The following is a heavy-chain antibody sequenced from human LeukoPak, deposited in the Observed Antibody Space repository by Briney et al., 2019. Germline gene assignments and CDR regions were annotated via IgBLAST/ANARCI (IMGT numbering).Heavy chain of an antibody. Sequence: VASVKVSCKASGYTFTSYYMHWVRQAPGQGLEWMGIINPSGGSTNYAQKFQGRVTMTRDTSTSTVYMELSSLRSEDTAVYYCARSWLRRCWYFDLWGRGTLVTVSS. J-gene: IGHJ2*01. CDR1: GYTFTSYY. CDR2: INPSGGST. D-gene: IGHD5-12*01. CDR3: ARSWLRRCWYFDL. V-gene: IGHV1-46*01.